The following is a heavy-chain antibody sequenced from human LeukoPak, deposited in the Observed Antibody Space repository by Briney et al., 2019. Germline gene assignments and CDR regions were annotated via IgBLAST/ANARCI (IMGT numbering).Heavy chain of an antibody. D-gene: IGHD2-15*01. CDR2: IHPSGRL. CDR1: GASFSSGDQY. J-gene: IGHJ5*02. V-gene: IGHV4-31*03. CDR3: ARRPRGGPGWFDP. Sequence: SETLSLTCTVSGASFSSGDQYWNWIRQSPGKGLEWIGSIHPSGRLYNNPSLESRVTISIDTSKNQFSLNLSSVTAADTAVYYCARRPRGGPGWFDPWGQGTLVTVSS.